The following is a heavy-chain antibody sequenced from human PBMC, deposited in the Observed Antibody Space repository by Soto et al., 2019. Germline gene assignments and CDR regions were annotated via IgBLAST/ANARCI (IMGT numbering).Heavy chain of an antibody. Sequence: PGGSLRLSCAASGFTFSSYAMHWVRQAPGKGLECVVVISYDGSNKYYADSVKGRFTISRDNSKNTLYLQMNSLRAEDTAVYYCARVGGNSSSWLNYGMDVWGQGTTVTVSS. J-gene: IGHJ6*02. CDR1: GFTFSSYA. D-gene: IGHD6-13*01. V-gene: IGHV3-30-3*01. CDR2: ISYDGSNK. CDR3: ARVGGNSSSWLNYGMDV.